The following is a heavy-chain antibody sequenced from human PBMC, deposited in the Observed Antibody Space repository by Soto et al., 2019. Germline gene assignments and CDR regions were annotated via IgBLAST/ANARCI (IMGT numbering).Heavy chain of an antibody. V-gene: IGHV1-18*01. Sequence: QVQLVQSGAEVKKPGASVKVSCKASGYTFTNYGISSVRQAPGQGLEWMGWINTYNGNTNHAQKLQGRVTMTTDTSTSTAYMELRSLRSDDTAVYYCARGVGSGTYYNQYNWFDPWGQGTLVTVSS. J-gene: IGHJ5*02. CDR2: INTYNGNT. CDR3: ARGVGSGTYYNQYNWFDP. CDR1: GYTFTNYG. D-gene: IGHD3-10*01.